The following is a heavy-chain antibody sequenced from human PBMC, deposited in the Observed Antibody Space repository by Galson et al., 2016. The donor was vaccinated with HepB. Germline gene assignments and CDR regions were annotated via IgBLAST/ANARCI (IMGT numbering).Heavy chain of an antibody. CDR1: GFTFSSYG. D-gene: IGHD4-23*01. V-gene: IGHV3-48*01. Sequence: SLRLSCAASGFTFSSYGMNWIRQAPGKGLEWVSYISRGSGTIYYADSVRGRFTVSRDNARNSLYLQMNSLRAEDTAVYYCATSDSGGDTFVDAWGRGNTVIVTS. J-gene: IGHJ6*02. CDR2: ISRGSGTI. CDR3: ATSDSGGDTFVDA.